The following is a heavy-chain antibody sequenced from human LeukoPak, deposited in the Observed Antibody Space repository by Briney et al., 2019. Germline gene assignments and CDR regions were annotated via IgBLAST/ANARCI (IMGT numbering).Heavy chain of an antibody. CDR2: INHSGST. CDR3: ARDYYDSSYFDY. V-gene: IGHV4-34*01. Sequence: KPSETLSLTCAVYGGSFSGYYWSWIRQPPGKGLEWIGEINHSGSTNYDPSLKSRVTISVDTSKNQFSLKLSSVTAADTAVYYCARDYYDSSYFDYWGQGTLVTVSS. J-gene: IGHJ4*02. CDR1: GGSFSGYY. D-gene: IGHD3-22*01.